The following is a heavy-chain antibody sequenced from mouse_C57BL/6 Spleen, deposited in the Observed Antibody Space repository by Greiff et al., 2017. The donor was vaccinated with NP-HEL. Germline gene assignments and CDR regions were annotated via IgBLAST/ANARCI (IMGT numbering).Heavy chain of an antibody. J-gene: IGHJ3*01. Sequence: EVQLVESGGGLVQPGGSLKLSCAASGFTFSDYYMYWVRQTPEKRLEWVAYISNGGGSTYYPDTVKGRVTISRDNAKNTLYLQMSRLKSEDTAMYYCARQKAYWGQGTLVTVSA. CDR2: ISNGGGST. CDR1: GFTFSDYY. CDR3: ARQKAY. V-gene: IGHV5-12*01.